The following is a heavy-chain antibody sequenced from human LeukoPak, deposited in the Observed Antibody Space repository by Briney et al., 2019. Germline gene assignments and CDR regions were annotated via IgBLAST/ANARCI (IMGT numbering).Heavy chain of an antibody. CDR1: GYTSTSCD. J-gene: IGHJ4*02. V-gene: IGHV1-8*01. CDR3: TRGSSGRRDN. D-gene: IGHD6-19*01. CDR2: MNPNSGNT. Sequence: ASVKVSCKASGYTSTSCDINRVRQATGQGLEWMGWMNPNSGNTGYGQSFQGRITMTRDISIGTAYMELSNLTSEDTAIYCCTRGSSGRRDNWGQGTLVTVSA.